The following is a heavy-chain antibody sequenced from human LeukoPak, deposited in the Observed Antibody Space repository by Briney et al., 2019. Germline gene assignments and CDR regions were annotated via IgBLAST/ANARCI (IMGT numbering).Heavy chain of an antibody. Sequence: SQTLSLTCTVSGGSISSGDYYWSWIRQPPGKGLEWIGYIYYSGSTCYNPSLKSRVTISVDTSKNQFSLKLSSVTAADTAVYYCARASSGSGYYYYGMDVWGKGTTVTVSS. CDR2: IYYSGST. V-gene: IGHV4-30-4*01. CDR3: ARASSGSGYYYYGMDV. CDR1: GGSISSGDYY. D-gene: IGHD3-10*01. J-gene: IGHJ6*04.